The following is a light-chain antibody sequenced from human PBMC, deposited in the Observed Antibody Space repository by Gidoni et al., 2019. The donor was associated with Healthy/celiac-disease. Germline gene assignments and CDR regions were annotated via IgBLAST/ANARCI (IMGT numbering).Light chain of an antibody. V-gene: IGKV1-39*01. CDR2: AAS. CDR3: QQSYSTPRT. Sequence: DLQMPQSPSSLSASVGDRVTITGRASQSSSSYLKWYQQKPGKAPKLLIDAASSLQSGVQSRFNGSGYWTDFTLTTSSLRPEDFATYYCQQSYSTPRTFGEGTKVEIK. J-gene: IGKJ1*01. CDR1: QSSSSY.